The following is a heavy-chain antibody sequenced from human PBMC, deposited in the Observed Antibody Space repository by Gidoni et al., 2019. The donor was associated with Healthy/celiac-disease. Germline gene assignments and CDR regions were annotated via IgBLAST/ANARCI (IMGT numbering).Heavy chain of an antibody. V-gene: IGHV4-59*08. Sequence: QVQLQESGPGLVKPSETLSLTCTVSGGSISSYYWSWIRQPPGKGLEWIGYIYYSGSTNSNPSLKSRVTISVDTSKNQFSLKLSSVTAADTAVYYCARHLKRGPFNWFDPWGQGTLVTVSS. CDR1: GGSISSYY. CDR3: ARHLKRGPFNWFDP. J-gene: IGHJ5*02. CDR2: IYYSGST.